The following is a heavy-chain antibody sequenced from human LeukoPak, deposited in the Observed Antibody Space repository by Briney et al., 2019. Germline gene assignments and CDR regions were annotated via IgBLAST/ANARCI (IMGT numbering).Heavy chain of an antibody. Sequence: PGGSLRLSCAASGFTFSSYAMSWVRQAPGKGLEWVSGISGSGGSTHYADSVKDRFTISRDNSKNTLYLQMSSLRAEDTAVYYCVRRSDGGYYYYVSWGQGTLVTVSS. V-gene: IGHV3-23*01. J-gene: IGHJ4*02. CDR1: GFTFSSYA. CDR2: ISGSGGST. CDR3: VRRSDGGYYYYVS. D-gene: IGHD3-16*01.